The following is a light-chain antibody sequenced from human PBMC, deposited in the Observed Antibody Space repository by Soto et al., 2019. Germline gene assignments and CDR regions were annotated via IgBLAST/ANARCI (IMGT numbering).Light chain of an antibody. V-gene: IGLV2-14*01. CDR3: FSFTTDWTHV. CDR1: SSDVAAYNY. Sequence: QSALTQPASVSGSPGQSITISCTGTSSDVAAYNYVSWFQQHPGKAPTLIISEVSNRPSGVSNRFSGSKSGNAASLTISGLQAEDEADYFCFSFTTDWTHVFGTGTKLTVL. J-gene: IGLJ1*01. CDR2: EVS.